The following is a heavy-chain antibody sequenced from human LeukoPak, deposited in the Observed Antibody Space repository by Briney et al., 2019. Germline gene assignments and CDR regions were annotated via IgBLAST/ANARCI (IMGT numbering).Heavy chain of an antibody. CDR1: GGSISSGTYF. V-gene: IGHV4-61*02. J-gene: IGHJ6*03. CDR2: ISSSGST. D-gene: IGHD5-18*01. Sequence: PSETLSPTCTVSGGSISSGTYFWSWIRQPAGKGLEWIGRISSSGSTYYNPSLKSRVTISVDTSKNQFSLKLSSVTAADTAVYYCARVIEYTAMVSPYYYYMDVWGKGTTVTVSS. CDR3: ARVIEYTAMVSPYYYYMDV.